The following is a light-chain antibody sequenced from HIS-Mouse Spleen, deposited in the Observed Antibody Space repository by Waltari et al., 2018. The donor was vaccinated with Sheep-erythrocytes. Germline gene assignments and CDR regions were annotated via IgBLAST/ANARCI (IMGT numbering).Light chain of an antibody. J-gene: IGLJ3*02. CDR3: SSYAGSNNWV. CDR2: EVS. Sequence: QSALTQPPSASGSPVQSVTISCTGTSSDAGGYDYVSWYQQHPGKAPKLMIYEVSKRPSGVPDRFSGSKSGNTASLTVSGLQAEDEADYYCSSYAGSNNWVFGGGTKLTVL. V-gene: IGLV2-8*01. CDR1: SSDAGGYDY.